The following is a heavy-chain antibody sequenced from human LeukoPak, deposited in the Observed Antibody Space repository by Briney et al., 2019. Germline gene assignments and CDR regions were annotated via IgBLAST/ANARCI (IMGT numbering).Heavy chain of an antibody. CDR3: AREGTYCGGDCYLRPNWFDP. V-gene: IGHV1-3*03. Sequence: PGASVKVSCKASGYTFTSYAMHWVRQAPGQRLEWMGWINAGNGNTKYSQEFQGRVTISRDTSASTAYMELSSLRSEDMAVYYCAREGTYCGGDCYLRPNWFDPWGQGTLVTVSS. D-gene: IGHD2-21*02. CDR2: INAGNGNT. J-gene: IGHJ5*02. CDR1: GYTFTSYA.